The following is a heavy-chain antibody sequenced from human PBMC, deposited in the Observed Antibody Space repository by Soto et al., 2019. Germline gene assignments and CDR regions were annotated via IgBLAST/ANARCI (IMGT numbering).Heavy chain of an antibody. CDR3: ARGDGGAGTSTSDYYYHGMDV. D-gene: IGHD6-19*01. CDR2: IIPIFGTA. V-gene: IGHV1-69*01. CDR1: GGTFSSYA. J-gene: IGHJ6*02. Sequence: QVQLVQSGAEVKKPGSSVKVSCKASGGTFSSYAISWVRQAPGQGLEWMGGIIPIFGTANYAQKFQGRVTITADESTSTAYMELSSLRSEDTAVYYCARGDGGAGTSTSDYYYHGMDVWGQGTTVTVSS.